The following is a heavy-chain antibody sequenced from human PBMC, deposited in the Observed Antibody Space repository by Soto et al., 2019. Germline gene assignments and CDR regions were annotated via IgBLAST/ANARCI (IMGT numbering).Heavy chain of an antibody. J-gene: IGHJ4*02. Sequence: EVQVLESGGGLGQPGGSLRLSCAASGFTFNTYAMSWVRQAPGEGLEWVSAISASGVSTNYADSVKGRFTISRDNYKNTLYLQMNSLRAEDTAVYYCANARESSGAYRPFDYWGQGTLVTVSS. CDR2: ISASGVST. D-gene: IGHD2-15*01. CDR1: GFTFNTYA. CDR3: ANARESSGAYRPFDY. V-gene: IGHV3-23*01.